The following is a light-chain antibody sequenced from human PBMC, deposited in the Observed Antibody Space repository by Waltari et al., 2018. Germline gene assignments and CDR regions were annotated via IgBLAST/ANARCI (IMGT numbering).Light chain of an antibody. Sequence: QSALTQPASVSGSPGPSITISCTGTSSAVGGYNFFSWYQQHPGKAPKLMIYDVTNRPSGVSNRFSGSKSGNTASLTISGLQAEDEADYYCSSYTSSSAHYVFGSATKVTVL. CDR2: DVT. CDR3: SSYTSSSAHYV. J-gene: IGLJ1*01. CDR1: SSAVGGYNF. V-gene: IGLV2-14*03.